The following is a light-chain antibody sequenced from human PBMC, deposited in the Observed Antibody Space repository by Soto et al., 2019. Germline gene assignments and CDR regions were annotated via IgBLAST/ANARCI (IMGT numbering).Light chain of an antibody. J-gene: IGLJ1*01. V-gene: IGLV1-47*01. CDR1: SSNIGSNY. Sequence: QSVLTQSPAASETPGQRVTISCSGSSSNIGSNYVYWYQQLPGTAPKLLIYRNNQRPSGVPDRFSGSKSGTSASLAISGLRSEDEADYYCAAWDDSLSVGVFGTGTKVTVL. CDR2: RNN. CDR3: AAWDDSLSVGV.